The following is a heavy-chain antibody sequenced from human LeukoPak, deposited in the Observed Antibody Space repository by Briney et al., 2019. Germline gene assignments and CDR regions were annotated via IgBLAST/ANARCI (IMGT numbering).Heavy chain of an antibody. D-gene: IGHD5-24*01. CDR1: GGSFSGYY. CDR2: INHSGST. CDR3: ARLRRDGYNFYYYYYYMDV. J-gene: IGHJ6*03. V-gene: IGHV4-34*01. Sequence: KTSETLSLTCAVYGGSFSGYYWSWIRQPPGKGLEWIGEINHSGSTNYNSSLKSRVTISVDTSKSQFSLKLSSVTAADTAVYYCARLRRDGYNFYYYYYYMDVWGKGTTVTISS.